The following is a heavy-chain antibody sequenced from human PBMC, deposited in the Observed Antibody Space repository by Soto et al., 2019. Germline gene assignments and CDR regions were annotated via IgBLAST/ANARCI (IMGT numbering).Heavy chain of an antibody. CDR2: IYSGGST. CDR1: GFTVSSNY. CDR3: ARARELRWLYYYYYYMDV. V-gene: IGHV3-53*04. D-gene: IGHD4-17*01. J-gene: IGHJ6*03. Sequence: GGSLRLSCAASGFTVSSNYMSWVRQAPGKGLEWVSVIYSGGSTYYADSVKGRFTISRHNSKNTVFLQMNSLRAEDTAVYYCARARELRWLYYYYYYMDVWGKGTTVTVSS.